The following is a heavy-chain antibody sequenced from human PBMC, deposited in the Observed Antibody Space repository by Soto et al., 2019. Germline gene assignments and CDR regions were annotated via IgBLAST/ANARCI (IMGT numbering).Heavy chain of an antibody. CDR3: ARGNAGAIIFDY. CDR2: IYHSGST. Sequence: SETLSLTCAVSGGSISSGGYSWSWIRQPPGKGLEWIGYIYHSGSTYYNPSLKSRVTISVDRSKNQFSLKLSSVTAADTAVYYCARGNAGAIIFDYWGQGTLVTVSS. D-gene: IGHD1-1*01. CDR1: GGSISSGGYS. V-gene: IGHV4-30-2*01. J-gene: IGHJ4*02.